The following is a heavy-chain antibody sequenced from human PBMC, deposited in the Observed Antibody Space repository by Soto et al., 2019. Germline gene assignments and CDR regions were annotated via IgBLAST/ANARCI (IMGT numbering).Heavy chain of an antibody. CDR1: GYSFTSYW. V-gene: IGHV5-51*01. Sequence: GESLKISCKGSGYSFTSYWIGWVRQMPGKGLEWMGIIYPGDSDTRYSPSFQGQVTISADKSISTAYLQWSSLKASDTAMYYCARHKRGITGTTRYYYYGMDVWGHGTTVTVSS. CDR2: IYPGDSDT. D-gene: IGHD1-7*01. J-gene: IGHJ6*02. CDR3: ARHKRGITGTTRYYYYGMDV.